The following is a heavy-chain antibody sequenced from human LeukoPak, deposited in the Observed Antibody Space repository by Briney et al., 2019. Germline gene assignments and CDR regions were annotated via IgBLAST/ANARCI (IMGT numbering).Heavy chain of an antibody. J-gene: IGHJ6*03. D-gene: IGHD3-22*01. CDR3: AKDGGGYYPSYYYYMDV. CDR1: GFTFSSYG. V-gene: IGHV3-30*02. CDR2: IRYDGSNK. Sequence: GGSLRLSYAASGFTFSSYGVHWVRQAPGKGLEWVAFIRYDGSNKYYADSVKGRFTISRDNSKNTLHLQMNSLRAEDTAVYYCAKDGGGYYPSYYYYMDVWGKGTTVTISS.